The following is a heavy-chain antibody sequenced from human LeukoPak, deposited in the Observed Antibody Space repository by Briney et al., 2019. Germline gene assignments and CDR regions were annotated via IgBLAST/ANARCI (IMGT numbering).Heavy chain of an antibody. V-gene: IGHV3-21*01. D-gene: IGHD6-13*01. CDR1: GFTFSSYS. J-gene: IGHJ4*02. CDR3: EAAGTALADY. CDR2: ISSSSSYI. Sequence: GGSLRLSCAASGFTFSSYSMNWVRHAPGKGLEWVSSISSSSSYIYYADSVKGRFTISRDNAKNSLYLQMNSLRAEDTAVYYCEAAGTALADYWGQGTLVTVSS.